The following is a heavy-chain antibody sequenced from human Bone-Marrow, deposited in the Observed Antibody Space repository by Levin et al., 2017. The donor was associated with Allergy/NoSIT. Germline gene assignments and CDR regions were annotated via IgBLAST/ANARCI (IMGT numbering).Heavy chain of an antibody. J-gene: IGHJ4*02. CDR1: GSTFGSHG. Sequence: ASVKVSCKASGSTFGSHGISWMRQAPGQGLEWMGGIIPAIGQLNQAHKFHGRVTITADQSTATAYMELSSLTSEDTAVYYCARGEDTAMGQFHFWGQGTLVTVSS. D-gene: IGHD5-18*01. CDR2: IIPAIGQL. V-gene: IGHV1-69*10. CDR3: ARGEDTAMGQFHF.